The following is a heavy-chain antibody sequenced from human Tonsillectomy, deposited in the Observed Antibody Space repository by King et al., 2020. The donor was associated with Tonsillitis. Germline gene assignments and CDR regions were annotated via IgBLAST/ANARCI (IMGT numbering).Heavy chain of an antibody. J-gene: IGHJ4*02. CDR1: GFRFRSYW. CDR2: IDQDGRLK. CDR3: ARGSGDYCDYWGF. V-gene: IGHV3-7*03. Sequence: VQLVESGGGLVQPGGSLRLSCAASGFRFRSYWMSWVRQAPGKGLEWVANIDQDGRLKWYEDSVRGRFIISRDNAKNSLYLQMNDIKVEDTAVYFCARGSGDYCDYWGFWGQGTLVAVSS. D-gene: IGHD4-17*01.